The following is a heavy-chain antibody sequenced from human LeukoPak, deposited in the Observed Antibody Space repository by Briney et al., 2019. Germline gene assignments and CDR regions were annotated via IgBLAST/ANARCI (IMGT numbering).Heavy chain of an antibody. J-gene: IGHJ4*02. CDR2: ISSSSSYI. D-gene: IGHD2-15*01. V-gene: IGHV3-21*01. CDR3: ARPTLYCSGGSCSDY. CDR1: GFTFSSYS. Sequence: PGGSLRLSCAASGFTFSSYSMNWVRQAPGKGLEWVSSISSSSSYIYYADSVKGRFTISRDNAKNSLYLQMNSLRAEDTAVYYCARPTLYCSGGSCSDYWGQGTLVTVSS.